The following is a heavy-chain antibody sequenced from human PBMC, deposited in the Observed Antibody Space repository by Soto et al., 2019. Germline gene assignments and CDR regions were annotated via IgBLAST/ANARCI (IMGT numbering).Heavy chain of an antibody. CDR1: GGSISSYY. V-gene: IGHV4-59*01. CDR2: IYYSGST. Sequence: SETLSLTCTVSGGSISSYYWSWIRQPPGKGLEWIGYIYYSGSTNYNPSLKSRVTISVDTSKNQFSLKLSSVTAADTAVYYCARAGDYRYGYYGMDAWGQGTTVTVSS. J-gene: IGHJ6*02. CDR3: ARAGDYRYGYYGMDA. D-gene: IGHD3-16*02.